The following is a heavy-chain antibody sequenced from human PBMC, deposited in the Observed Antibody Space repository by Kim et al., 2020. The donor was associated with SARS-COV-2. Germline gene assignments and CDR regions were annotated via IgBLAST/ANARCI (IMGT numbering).Heavy chain of an antibody. CDR3: ARDQWSSGYYYWFDP. Sequence: GGSLRLSCAASGFTFSSYAIHWVRQAPGKGLEWVAVISYDGSNKYYADSVKGRFTISRDNSKNTLYLQMNSLRAEDTAVYYCARDQWSSGYYYWFDPWGQGTLVTVSS. V-gene: IGHV3-30-3*01. CDR2: ISYDGSNK. CDR1: GFTFSSYA. J-gene: IGHJ5*02. D-gene: IGHD3-22*01.